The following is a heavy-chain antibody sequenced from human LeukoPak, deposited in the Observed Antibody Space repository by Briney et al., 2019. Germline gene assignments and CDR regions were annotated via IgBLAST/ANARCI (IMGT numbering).Heavy chain of an antibody. V-gene: IGHV3-7*01. J-gene: IGHJ4*02. CDR3: ARGRDTVVTIPHR. Sequence: SGGSLRLSCAASGFTFSNYWMSRVRQAPGKGLEWVANIKKDGSEKYYVDSVKGRFTISRDNAQNSLHLQLNSLRAEDTAMYYCARGRDTVVTIPHRWGQGTLVTVSS. CDR2: IKKDGSEK. D-gene: IGHD5-12*01. CDR1: GFTFSNYW.